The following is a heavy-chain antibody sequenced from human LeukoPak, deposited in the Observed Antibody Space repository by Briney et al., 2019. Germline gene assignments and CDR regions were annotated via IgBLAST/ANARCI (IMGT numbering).Heavy chain of an antibody. CDR3: ARDYYDSSGPDY. CDR2: ISNSSSYI. J-gene: IGHJ4*02. Sequence: PGGSLRLSCAASGFTFSSYSMNWVRQAPGKGLEWVSSISNSSSYIHYADSVKGRFTISRDNAKNSLYLQMNSLRAEDTAVYYCARDYYDSSGPDYWGQGTLVTVSS. D-gene: IGHD3-22*01. CDR1: GFTFSSYS. V-gene: IGHV3-21*01.